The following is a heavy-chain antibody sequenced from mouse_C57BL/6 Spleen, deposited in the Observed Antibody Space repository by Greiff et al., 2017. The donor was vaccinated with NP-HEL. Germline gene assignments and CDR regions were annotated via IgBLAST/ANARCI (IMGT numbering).Heavy chain of an antibody. CDR1: GYAFSSSW. CDR3: ERVDYDEVFAD. Sequence: QPGASVKISCKASGYAFSSSWMNWVKQRPGKGLEWIGRIYPGDGDTNYNGKFKGKATLTADKSSSTAYMQLSSLTAEDSAVYVGERVDYDEVFADWGQGTLVTVSA. V-gene: IGHV1-82*01. CDR2: IYPGDGDT. J-gene: IGHJ3*01. D-gene: IGHD2-4*01.